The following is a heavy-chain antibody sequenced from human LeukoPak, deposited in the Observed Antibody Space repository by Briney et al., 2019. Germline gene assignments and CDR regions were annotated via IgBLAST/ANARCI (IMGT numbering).Heavy chain of an antibody. J-gene: IGHJ4*02. Sequence: GGSLRLSCAASGFTFSSYGMHWVRQAPGKGLEGVTVISYDGSNKYYADSVKGRFTISRDNHKNTLYLQMNSLRAEDTAVYYCAKDPYYYDSSGYYPNWGQGTLVTVSS. V-gene: IGHV3-30*18. CDR2: ISYDGSNK. D-gene: IGHD3-22*01. CDR1: GFTFSSYG. CDR3: AKDPYYYDSSGYYPN.